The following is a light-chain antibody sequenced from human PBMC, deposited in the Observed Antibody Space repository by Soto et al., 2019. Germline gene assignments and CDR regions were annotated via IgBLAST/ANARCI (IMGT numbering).Light chain of an antibody. CDR2: DVS. Sequence: QSALTQPASVSGSPGQSITISCTGTSTDIGGYNYVSWYQPHPGKAPKVMIYDVSNRPSGVSNRFSGSKSGNTASLPISGLQAEDEADYYCSSYTTSNTCVFGGGTKLTVL. CDR3: SSYTTSNTCV. J-gene: IGLJ3*02. V-gene: IGLV2-14*03. CDR1: STDIGGYNY.